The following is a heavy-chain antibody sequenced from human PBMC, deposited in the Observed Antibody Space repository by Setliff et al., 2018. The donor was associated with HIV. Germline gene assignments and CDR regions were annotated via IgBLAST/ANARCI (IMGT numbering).Heavy chain of an antibody. CDR1: GGSISRRSYY. CDR3: ARGLGWATVTTRVGYWFDP. D-gene: IGHD4-17*01. Sequence: SETLSLTCTVSGGSISRRSYYWGWSRQPPGKGLEWIGRIYYSWSTYYNPSLKIRVTISVETSNNQFSLKWSSVTAADTAVYYCARGLGWATVTTRVGYWFDPWGQGTLVTVSS. V-gene: IGHV4-39*01. J-gene: IGHJ5*02. CDR2: IYYSWST.